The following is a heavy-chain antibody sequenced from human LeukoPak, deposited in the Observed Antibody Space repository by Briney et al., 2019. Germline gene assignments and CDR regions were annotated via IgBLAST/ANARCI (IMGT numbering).Heavy chain of an antibody. CDR1: GFTFSSYW. Sequence: PGGSLRLSCAASGFTFSSYWMIWVRQAPGKGLEWVSYISSSSSYTNYADSVKSRFTISRDNAKISLYLQMNSLRAEDTAVYYCARVRYNYGYAFDIWGQGTMVTVSS. V-gene: IGHV3-21*05. D-gene: IGHD5-18*01. CDR3: ARVRYNYGYAFDI. CDR2: ISSSSSYT. J-gene: IGHJ3*02.